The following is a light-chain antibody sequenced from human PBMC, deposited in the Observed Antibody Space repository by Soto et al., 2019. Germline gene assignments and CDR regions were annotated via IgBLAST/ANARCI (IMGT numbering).Light chain of an antibody. J-gene: IGLJ3*02. CDR1: RSDVGGYNY. Sequence: QSALTQTRSVSGSPGQSVTISCTGNRSDVGGYNYVSWYQQHPGKAPKLMIYDVSKRPSGVPDRFSGSKSGITASLTISGLQAEDEADYYGCSYAGSYTWVFGGGTKVTVL. CDR3: CSYAGSYTWV. V-gene: IGLV2-11*01. CDR2: DVS.